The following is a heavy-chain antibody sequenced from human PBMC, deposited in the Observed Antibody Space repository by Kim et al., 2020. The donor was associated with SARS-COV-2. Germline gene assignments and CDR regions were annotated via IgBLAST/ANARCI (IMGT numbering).Heavy chain of an antibody. J-gene: IGHJ4*02. D-gene: IGHD3-22*01. Sequence: GGSLRLSCAASGFIFSNAWMSWVRQAPGKGLEWVGRIKSKTDGGTTDYAAPVKGRFTISRDDSKNTLYLQMNSLKTEDTAVYYCTTEDSYYDSRYFDYWGQGTLVTVSS. CDR2: IKSKTDGGTT. CDR1: GFIFSNAW. V-gene: IGHV3-15*01. CDR3: TTEDSYYDSRYFDY.